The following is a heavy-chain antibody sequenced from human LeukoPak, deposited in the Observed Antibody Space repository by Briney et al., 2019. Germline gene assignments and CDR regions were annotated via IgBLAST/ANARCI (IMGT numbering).Heavy chain of an antibody. Sequence: SSVKVSCKTSGGTFNNSAVSWVRQAPGQGLEWLGGIMPLFGTAGYAQKFQGRVTITRDESTRTVYLELTSLTSDDTAVYYCARDVHGDYGSGWFDPWGQGTLVSVSS. D-gene: IGHD4-17*01. CDR2: IMPLFGTA. V-gene: IGHV1-69*05. CDR1: GGTFNNSA. CDR3: ARDVHGDYGSGWFDP. J-gene: IGHJ5*02.